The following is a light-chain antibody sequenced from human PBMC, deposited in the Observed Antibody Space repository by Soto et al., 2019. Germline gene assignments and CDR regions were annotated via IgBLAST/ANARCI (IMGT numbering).Light chain of an antibody. J-gene: IGKJ1*01. CDR1: QSVSSSY. V-gene: IGKV3-20*01. CDR2: GAS. CDR3: HQYGSSPWT. Sequence: EIVVTQSPGTLSLSPGERATLPCRASQSVSSSYLAWSQQKPGQAPRLLIYGASSRATGIPDRFSGSGSGTDFTLTISRLEPEDFAVYFCHQYGSSPWTFGQGTKVDI.